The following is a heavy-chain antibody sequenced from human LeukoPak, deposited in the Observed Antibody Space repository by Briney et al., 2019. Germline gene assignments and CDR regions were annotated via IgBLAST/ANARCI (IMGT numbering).Heavy chain of an antibody. CDR2: ISYDGSNK. J-gene: IGHJ4*02. CDR3: AKEEGSSSSLNY. V-gene: IGHV3-30*18. CDR1: GFTFSSYN. D-gene: IGHD6-6*01. Sequence: GGSLRLSCAASGFTFSSYNMNWVRQAPGKGLEWVAVISYDGSNKYYADSVKGRFTISRDNSKNTLYLQMNSLRAEDTAVYYCAKEEGSSSSLNYWGQGTLVTVSS.